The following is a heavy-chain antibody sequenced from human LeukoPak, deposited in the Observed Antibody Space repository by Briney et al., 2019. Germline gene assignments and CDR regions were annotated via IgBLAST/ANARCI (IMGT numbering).Heavy chain of an antibody. J-gene: IGHJ3*02. Sequence: SGXPFIDYYMSGIRQAXGKGREXXXSILFPAAEIYYADSGKGRLTISRDNAKKSLYLQMNSLRADDTAVYYCARDDMCDRPSFDIWGQGTMVTVSS. CDR1: GXPFIDYY. CDR2: ILFPAAEI. V-gene: IGHV3-11*01. CDR3: ARDDMCDRPSFDI.